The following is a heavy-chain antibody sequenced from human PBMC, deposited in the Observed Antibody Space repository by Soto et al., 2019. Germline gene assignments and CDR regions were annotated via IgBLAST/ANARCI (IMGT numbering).Heavy chain of an antibody. CDR3: ERGTRVLRFLEWLSFDD. CDR1: GYTFSNYG. V-gene: IGHV1-18*01. D-gene: IGHD3-3*01. CDR2: ISAYNGNI. Sequence: SVKVSCKASGYTFSNYGISWVRQAPGQGLEWMGWISAYNGNIKFAQKVQGRVTMTTDTFTSTAYMELRSLRSDDTAVYYCERGTRVLRFLEWLSFDDWGQGTLVTVPS. J-gene: IGHJ4*02.